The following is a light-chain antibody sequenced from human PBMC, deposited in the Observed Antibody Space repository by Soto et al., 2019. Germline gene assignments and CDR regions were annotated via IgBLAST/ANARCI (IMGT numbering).Light chain of an antibody. Sequence: EIVLTQSPGTLSLSPGERATLSCRASQSVRSYLAWYQQKPGQAPRLLIYNASNRAPGIPARFSGSGSGTDFTLTISSLEPEDFAVYYCQQRSNWPLTFGGGTKVEI. V-gene: IGKV3-11*01. CDR3: QQRSNWPLT. J-gene: IGKJ4*01. CDR1: QSVRSY. CDR2: NAS.